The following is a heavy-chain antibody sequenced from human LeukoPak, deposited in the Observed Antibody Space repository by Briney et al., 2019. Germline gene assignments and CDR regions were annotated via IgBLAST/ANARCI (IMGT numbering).Heavy chain of an antibody. V-gene: IGHV3-23*01. CDR3: AKDKRFLEWLPRSGFDH. CDR2: ISGSGGGP. J-gene: IGHJ4*02. Sequence: PGGSLRLSCAASGFTFSSYAMSGGRQGPGKGLEWVSAISGSGGGPIFADSVKGRFTISTGNAKNTLYLQMNSLSAEGKAVYYCAKDKRFLEWLPRSGFDHWGQGTLVTVSS. D-gene: IGHD3-3*01. CDR1: GFTFSSYA.